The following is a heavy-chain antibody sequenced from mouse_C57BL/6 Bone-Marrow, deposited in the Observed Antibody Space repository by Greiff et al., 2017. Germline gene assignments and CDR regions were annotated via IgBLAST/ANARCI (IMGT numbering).Heavy chain of an antibody. J-gene: IGHJ3*01. CDR3: AEGPLAY. CDR1: GYTFTSYW. V-gene: IGHV1-59*01. CDR2: IDPSDSYT. Sequence: QVQLQQSGAELVRPGTSVKLSCKASGYTFTSYWMHWVKQRPGQGLEWIGVIDPSDSYTNYNQKFKGKATLTVDTSSSTAYMQLSSLTSEDSAVYCCAEGPLAYWGQGTLVTVSA.